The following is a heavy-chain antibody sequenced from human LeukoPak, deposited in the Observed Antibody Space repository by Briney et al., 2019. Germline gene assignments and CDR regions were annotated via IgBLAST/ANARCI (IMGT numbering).Heavy chain of an antibody. J-gene: IGHJ4*02. CDR3: ARDAYCSGGSCYPLTFDY. CDR1: GFTFSSYE. CDR2: ISSSGSTI. D-gene: IGHD2-15*01. V-gene: IGHV3-48*03. Sequence: GGSLRLSCAASGFTFSSYEMNWVRQAPGEGLEWVSYISSSGSTIYYADSVKGRFTISRDNAKNSLYLQMNSLRAEDTAVYYCARDAYCSGGSCYPLTFDYWGQGTLVTVSS.